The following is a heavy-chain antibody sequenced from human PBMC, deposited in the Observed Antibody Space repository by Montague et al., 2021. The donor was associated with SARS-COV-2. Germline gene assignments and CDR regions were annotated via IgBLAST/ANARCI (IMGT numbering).Heavy chain of an antibody. J-gene: IGHJ4*02. D-gene: IGHD3-3*01. Sequence: PALVKPTQTLTLTCTFSGFSLSTSGVGVGWIRQPPGKALEWLALIYWNDDKRYSPSLKSRLTITKDTSKNQVVPTMTNMDPVDTATYYCAHSLPSSAPATILGVVIYPIFDYWGQGTLDTVSS. CDR3: AHSLPSSAPATILGVVIYPIFDY. V-gene: IGHV2-5*01. CDR1: GFSLSTSGVG. CDR2: IYWNDDK.